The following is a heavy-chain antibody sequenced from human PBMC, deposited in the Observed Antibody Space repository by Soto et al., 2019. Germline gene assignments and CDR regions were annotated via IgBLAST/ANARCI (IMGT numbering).Heavy chain of an antibody. CDR3: ARGGYCSGGSCYSFLNYYYMDV. D-gene: IGHD2-15*01. J-gene: IGHJ6*03. V-gene: IGHV3-48*01. CDR2: ISSSSSTI. CDR1: GFTFSSYS. Sequence: PGGSLRLSCAASGFTFSSYSMNWVRQAPGKGLEWVSYISSSSSTIYYADSVKGRFTISRDNAKNSLYLQMNSLRAEDTAVYYCARGGYCSGGSCYSFLNYYYMDVWGKGTTVTVSS.